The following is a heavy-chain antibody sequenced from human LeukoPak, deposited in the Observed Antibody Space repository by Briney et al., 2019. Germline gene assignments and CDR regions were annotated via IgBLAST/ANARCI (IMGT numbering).Heavy chain of an antibody. D-gene: IGHD4-23*01. V-gene: IGHV4-30-4*08. CDR2: IYYSGST. CDR1: GGSISSGDYY. Sequence: SETLSLTCTVSGGSISSGDYYWSWIRQPPGKGLEWIGYIYYSGSTYYNPSLKSRVTISVDTSKNQFSLKLSSVTAADTAVYYCASNYGGNSDYYYYMDVWGKGTTVTVSS. CDR3: ASNYGGNSDYYYYMDV. J-gene: IGHJ6*03.